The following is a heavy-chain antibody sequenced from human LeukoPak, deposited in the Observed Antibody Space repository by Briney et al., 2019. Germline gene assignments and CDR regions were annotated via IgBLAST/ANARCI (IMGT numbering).Heavy chain of an antibody. V-gene: IGHV4-30-4*08. CDR1: GGSIRSGDYY. CDR2: IYFNGDT. D-gene: IGHD2-2*02. J-gene: IGHJ3*02. CDR3: ARAGVVPAAINCAFDI. Sequence: PSETLSLTCIVSGGSIRSGDYYWSWIRQPPGKGLEWIGYIYFNGDTYYNPSFKSRVSISVDMSKNQFSLKLSSVTAADTAVYYCARAGVVPAAINCAFDIWGQGSVVTVSS.